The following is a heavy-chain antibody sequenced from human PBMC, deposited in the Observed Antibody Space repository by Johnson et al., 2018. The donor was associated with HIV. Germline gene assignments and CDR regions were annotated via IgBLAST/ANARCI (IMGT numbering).Heavy chain of an antibody. Sequence: VQLVESGGGLVQPGGSLRLSCAASGFSFSNYGMSWVRQAPGKGLEWVSVFYGGGDIYYAASVKGRFFISRDISKNTLYLQLNNLRAEDTAIYYCARGGGAYCGGDCLRTFDIWGQGTMVTVSS. CDR2: FYGGGDI. D-gene: IGHD2-21*02. CDR1: GFSFSNYG. J-gene: IGHJ3*02. CDR3: ARGGGAYCGGDCLRTFDI. V-gene: IGHV3-66*01.